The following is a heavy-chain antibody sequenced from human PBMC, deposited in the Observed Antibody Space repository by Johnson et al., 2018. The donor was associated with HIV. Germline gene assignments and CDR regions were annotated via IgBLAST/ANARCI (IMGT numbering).Heavy chain of an antibody. CDR3: AKGVVPAAADAFDI. CDR2: IYSGEST. Sequence: VQLVESGGGLVQPGGSLRLSCAASGFTVRSNYMSWVRQAPGKGLEWVSVIYSGESTYYADSVRGRFTISRDNSKNTLYLQMNSLRAEDTAVYYCAKGVVPAAADAFDIWGQGTMVTVSS. D-gene: IGHD2-2*01. J-gene: IGHJ3*02. V-gene: IGHV3-66*01. CDR1: GFTVRSNY.